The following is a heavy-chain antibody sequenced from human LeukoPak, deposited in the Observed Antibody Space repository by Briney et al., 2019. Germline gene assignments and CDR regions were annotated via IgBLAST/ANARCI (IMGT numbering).Heavy chain of an antibody. CDR2: MYHRGNT. CDR3: ARHLLSGGSSWQNFDY. CDR1: DDSISSSTYY. V-gene: IGHV4-39*01. D-gene: IGHD6-13*01. Sequence: SETLSLTCTVSDDSISSSTYYWGWIRQPPGKGLEWIGSMYHRGNTYCNPSLKSRVTVSVDTAKNQFSLKMTSVTAADTAVYYCARHLLSGGSSWQNFDYWGKGILVTVSS. J-gene: IGHJ4*02.